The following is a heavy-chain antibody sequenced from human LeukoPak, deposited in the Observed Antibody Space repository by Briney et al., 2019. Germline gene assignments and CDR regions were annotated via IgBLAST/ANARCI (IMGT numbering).Heavy chain of an antibody. CDR2: IRYDGSNK. CDR1: GFTFSRYG. CDR3: AKESSSWYYSYYMDV. D-gene: IGHD6-13*01. V-gene: IGHV3-30*02. J-gene: IGHJ6*03. Sequence: GGSLRLSCAASGFTFSRYGVHWVRQAPGKGLEWVAFIRYDGSNKYHADSVKGRFTISRDNSKNTLYLQMNSLRADDTAVYYCAKESSSWYYSYYMDVWGKGTTVTVSS.